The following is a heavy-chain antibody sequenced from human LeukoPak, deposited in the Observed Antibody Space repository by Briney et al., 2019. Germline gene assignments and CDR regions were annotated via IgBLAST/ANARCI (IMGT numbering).Heavy chain of an antibody. J-gene: IGHJ3*02. CDR3: ANLVVVTAMGGPDAFDI. CDR2: IYYSGST. Sequence: SETLSLTCTVSGGSISSYYWGWIRQPPGKGLEWIGSIYYSGSTYYNPSLKSRVTISVDTSKNQFSLKLSSVTAADTAVYYCANLVVVTAMGGPDAFDIWGQGTMVTVSS. V-gene: IGHV4-39*07. CDR1: GGSISSYY. D-gene: IGHD2-21*02.